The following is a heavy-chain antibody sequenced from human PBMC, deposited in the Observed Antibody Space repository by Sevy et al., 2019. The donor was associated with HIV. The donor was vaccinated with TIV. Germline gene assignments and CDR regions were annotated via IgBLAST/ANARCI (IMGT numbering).Heavy chain of an antibody. D-gene: IGHD6-13*01. CDR3: ARPSPRMAAAALAFFDN. CDR2: INGRGGST. Sequence: GGSLRLSCVVSGYSFSSYAISWVRQAPGKGLEWVSTINGRGGSTYYADSVKGRFTISRANPKNTLFLQMINLRVDDTAIYSCARPSPRMAAAALAFFDNWGQGTLVTASS. V-gene: IGHV3-23*01. CDR1: GYSFSSYA. J-gene: IGHJ5*02.